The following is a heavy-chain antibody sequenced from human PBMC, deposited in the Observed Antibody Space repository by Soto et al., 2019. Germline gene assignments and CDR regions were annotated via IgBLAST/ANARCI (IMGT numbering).Heavy chain of an antibody. V-gene: IGHV3-21*01. Sequence: PGGSLRLSCAASGFTFSSYSMNWVRQAPGKRLEWVSSISSSSSYIYYADSVKGRFTISRDNSKNTLYLQMNSLRAEDTAVYYCASVGSGGIGHFDYWGQGTLVTVSS. D-gene: IGHD2-15*01. J-gene: IGHJ4*02. CDR2: ISSSSSYI. CDR1: GFTFSSYS. CDR3: ASVGSGGIGHFDY.